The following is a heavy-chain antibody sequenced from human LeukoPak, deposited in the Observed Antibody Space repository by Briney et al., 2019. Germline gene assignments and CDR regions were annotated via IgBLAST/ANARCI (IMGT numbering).Heavy chain of an antibody. D-gene: IGHD3-9*01. V-gene: IGHV1-18*01. CDR3: ARGKRDDYDILTGNYNWFDP. J-gene: IGHJ5*02. Sequence: ASVKVSCKASGYTFTNYGINWVRQAPGQGLEWMGWINTYNGNTKYAQNLQGRVTLTTDTSTSTAYMELRSLRSDDTAVYYCARGKRDDYDILTGNYNWFDPWGQGTLVTVSS. CDR2: INTYNGNT. CDR1: GYTFTNYG.